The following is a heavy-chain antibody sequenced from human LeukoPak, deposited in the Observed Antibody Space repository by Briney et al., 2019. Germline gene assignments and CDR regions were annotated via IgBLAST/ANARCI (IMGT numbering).Heavy chain of an antibody. CDR3: AKEAVADYYYYGMDV. CDR1: GFTFSTYG. CDR2: ISSSGGSA. D-gene: IGHD6-19*01. Sequence: GGSLRLSCAASGFTFSTYGMSWVRQAPGKGLKWVSAISSSGGSAYSADSVKGRFTIFRDNSKNTLYLQMNSLRAEDTAVYYCAKEAVADYYYYGMDVWGQGTTVTVSS. V-gene: IGHV3-23*01. J-gene: IGHJ6*02.